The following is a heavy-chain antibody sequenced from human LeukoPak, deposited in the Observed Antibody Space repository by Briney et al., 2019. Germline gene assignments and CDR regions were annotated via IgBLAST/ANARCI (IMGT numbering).Heavy chain of an antibody. Sequence: SETLSLTCAVYGESLNSYYWSWIRQPPGKGLEWIGEIYESGSTEYNPSLKSRVTISMVPSKQQFSLSLTSVTAADAAVYYCARGAWATRLGSWGLGTPVIVSS. V-gene: IGHV4-34*01. CDR3: ARGAWATRLGS. D-gene: IGHD2-15*01. J-gene: IGHJ4*02. CDR2: IYESGST. CDR1: GESLNSYY.